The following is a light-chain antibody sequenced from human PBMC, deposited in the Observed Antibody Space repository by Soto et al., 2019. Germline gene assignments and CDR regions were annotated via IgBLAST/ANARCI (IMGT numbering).Light chain of an antibody. CDR1: QSVFTN. J-gene: IGKJ2*01. Sequence: EIVMTQSPATLSVSPGERATVSCRASQSVFTNLAWYQQKPGQAPRLLMYSASTRANGVPARFIGSGSGTEFTLTISSLQSEDLAIYYCQQYNDWYTFGQGTKLEIK. CDR2: SAS. CDR3: QQYNDWYT. V-gene: IGKV3-15*01.